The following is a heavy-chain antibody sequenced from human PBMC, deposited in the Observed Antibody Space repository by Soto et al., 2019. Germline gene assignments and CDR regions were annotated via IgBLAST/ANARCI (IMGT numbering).Heavy chain of an antibody. J-gene: IGHJ4*02. CDR2: INSDGSST. V-gene: IGHV3-74*01. D-gene: IGHD4-17*01. Sequence: GGSLRLSCAASGFTFSSYWMHWVRQAPGKGLVWVSRINSDGSSTSYADSVKGRFTISRDNAKNTLYLQMNSLRAEDTAVYYCASLRWLQVVSRDENDYWGQGTLVTVSS. CDR3: ASLRWLQVVSRDENDY. CDR1: GFTFSSYW.